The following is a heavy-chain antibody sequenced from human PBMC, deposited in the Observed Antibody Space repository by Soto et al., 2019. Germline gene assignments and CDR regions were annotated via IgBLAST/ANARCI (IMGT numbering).Heavy chain of an antibody. CDR1: GFTFSSYW. D-gene: IGHD1-20*01. Sequence: GGSLRLSCAASGFTFSSYWMHWVRQAPGKGLVWVSRINSDGSSTSYADSVKGRFTISRDNAKNTLYLQMNSLRAEDTAVYYCASIRTSDAFDIWGQGTMVTVSS. V-gene: IGHV3-74*01. CDR2: INSDGSST. CDR3: ASIRTSDAFDI. J-gene: IGHJ3*02.